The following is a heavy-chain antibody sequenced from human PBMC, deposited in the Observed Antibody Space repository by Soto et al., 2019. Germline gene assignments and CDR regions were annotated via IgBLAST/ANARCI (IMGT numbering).Heavy chain of an antibody. CDR2: ISGSGGST. Sequence: EVQLLESGGGLVQPGGSLRLSCAASGFTFSSYAMSWVRQAPGKGLEWVSAISGSGGSTYYADSVKGRFTISRDNSKNTRYLPMTSLTAEDTAVYYCANGLYYYESSAYMGYWGQGTLVTVSS. CDR1: GFTFSSYA. CDR3: ANGLYYYESSAYMGY. D-gene: IGHD3-22*01. J-gene: IGHJ4*02. V-gene: IGHV3-23*01.